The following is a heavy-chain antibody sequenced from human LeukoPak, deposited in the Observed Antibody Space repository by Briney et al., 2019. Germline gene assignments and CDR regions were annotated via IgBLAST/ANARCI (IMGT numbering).Heavy chain of an antibody. CDR2: INPGGGST. J-gene: IGHJ5*02. CDR1: GYTFTNFY. CDR3: ARDRGPYHLLNWFDP. Sequence: ASVKVSCKASGYTFTNFYMHWVRQAPGQGLELVGVINPGGGSTAYAPKFEGRVTMTRDMPTKTVYMELGSLRSEDTAVYYCARDRGPYHLLNWFDPWGQGTLVTVSS. V-gene: IGHV1-46*01. D-gene: IGHD2-2*01.